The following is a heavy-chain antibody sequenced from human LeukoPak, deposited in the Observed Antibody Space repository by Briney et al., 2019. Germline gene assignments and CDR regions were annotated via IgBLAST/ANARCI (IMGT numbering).Heavy chain of an antibody. CDR3: ARRHSSGYYYFDY. V-gene: IGHV4-59*08. CDR2: IYYSGST. D-gene: IGHD3-22*01. J-gene: IGHJ4*02. Sequence: SETLSLTCTVSGGSISSYYWSWIWQPPGKGLEWIGYIYYSGSTNYNPSLKSRVTISVDTSKNQFSLKVSSVTAADTAVYYCARRHSSGYYYFDYWGQGTLVTVSS. CDR1: GGSISSYY.